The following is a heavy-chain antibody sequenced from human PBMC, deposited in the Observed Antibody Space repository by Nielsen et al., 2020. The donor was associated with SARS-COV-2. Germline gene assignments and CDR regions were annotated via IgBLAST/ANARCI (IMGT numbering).Heavy chain of an antibody. Sequence: GGSLRLSCVAPGFSFNTYSMNWVRQAPGKGLEGVSYIRVGSATIYYADSVKGRFTISRDNVKNSLYLQLSSLSAEDTAVYYCARSPFHRSSWYGMDVWGQGTTVTVSS. V-gene: IGHV3-48*01. J-gene: IGHJ6*02. CDR1: GFSFNTYS. CDR3: ARSPFHRSSWYGMDV. D-gene: IGHD6-13*01. CDR2: IRVGSATI.